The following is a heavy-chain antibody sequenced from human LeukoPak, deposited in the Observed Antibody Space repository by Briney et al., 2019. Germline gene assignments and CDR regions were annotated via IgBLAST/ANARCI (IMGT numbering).Heavy chain of an antibody. J-gene: IGHJ4*02. Sequence: GGSLRLSCAASGFTFSSYAMSWVRQAPGKGLEWVSAISGSGGSTYYADSVKGRFTISRDNSKNTLYLQMNSLRAEDTAVYYCAKRQAGDYYDSSGYDDYWGQGNLVTVSS. V-gene: IGHV3-23*01. CDR2: ISGSGGST. D-gene: IGHD3-22*01. CDR3: AKRQAGDYYDSSGYDDY. CDR1: GFTFSSYA.